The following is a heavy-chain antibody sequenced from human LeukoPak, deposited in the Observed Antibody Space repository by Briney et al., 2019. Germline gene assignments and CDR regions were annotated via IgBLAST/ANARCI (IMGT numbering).Heavy chain of an antibody. CDR1: GGSFSGYY. Sequence: SETLSLTCAVYGGSFSGYYWSWIRQPPGKGLEWIGEINHSGSTNYNPSLKSRVTISVDTSKNRFSLKLSSVTAADTAVYYCARVESSGYYYTLDYWGQGTLVTVSS. J-gene: IGHJ4*02. D-gene: IGHD3-22*01. CDR2: INHSGST. CDR3: ARVESSGYYYTLDY. V-gene: IGHV4-34*01.